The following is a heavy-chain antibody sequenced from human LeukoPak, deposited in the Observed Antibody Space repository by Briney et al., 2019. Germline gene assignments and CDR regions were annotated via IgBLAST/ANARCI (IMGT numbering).Heavy chain of an antibody. CDR2: IKSKIDGGTA. CDR1: GLTFRNAW. J-gene: IGHJ3*02. D-gene: IGHD2-2*01. V-gene: IGHV3-15*01. Sequence: PGGSLRLSCAASGLTFRNAWMNWVRQAPGKGLEWVGRIKSKIDGGTADYAAPVKGRITISRDDSKNMLYLQINSLKADDTALYYCTTRTWADGFDIWGQGTMVTVSS. CDR3: TTRTWADGFDI.